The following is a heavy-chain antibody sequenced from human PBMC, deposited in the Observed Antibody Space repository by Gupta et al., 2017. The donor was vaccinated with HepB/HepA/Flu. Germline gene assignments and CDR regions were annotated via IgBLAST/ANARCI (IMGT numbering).Heavy chain of an antibody. CDR2: IKQDGSEK. J-gene: IGHJ5*02. V-gene: IGHV3-7*01. Sequence: EVQLVESGGGLVQPGGSLRLSCAASGFTFSSYWMSWVRQAPGKGLEWVANIKQDGSEKYYVDSVKGRFTISRDNAKNSLYLQMNSLRAEDTAVYYCASRYGSGYNWFDPWGQGTLVTVSS. CDR1: GFTFSSYW. CDR3: ASRYGSGYNWFDP. D-gene: IGHD3-10*01.